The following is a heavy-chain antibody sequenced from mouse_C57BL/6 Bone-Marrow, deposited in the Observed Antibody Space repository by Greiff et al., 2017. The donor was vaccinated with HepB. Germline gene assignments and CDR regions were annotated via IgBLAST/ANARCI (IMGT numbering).Heavy chain of an antibody. V-gene: IGHV5-17*01. CDR1: GFTFSDYG. CDR3: ARRYYGSSYEAMDY. CDR2: ISSGSSTI. Sequence: EVMLVESGGGLVKPGGSLKLSCAASGFTFSDYGMHWVRQAPEKGLEWVAYISSGSSTIYYADTVKGRFTISRDNAKHTLFLQMTSLRSEDTAMYYCARRYYGSSYEAMDYWGQGTSVTVSS. J-gene: IGHJ4*01. D-gene: IGHD1-1*01.